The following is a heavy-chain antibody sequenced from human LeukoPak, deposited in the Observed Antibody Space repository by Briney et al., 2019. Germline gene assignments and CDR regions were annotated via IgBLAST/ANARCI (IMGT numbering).Heavy chain of an antibody. V-gene: IGHV3-30*01. Sequence: GGSLRLSCAASGFTFSSYAMDWVRQAPGKGLEWVAVISYDGSNKYYADSVKGRFTISRDNSKNTLYLQMNSLRAEDTAVYYCARDKSSSSKDTVTGYYFDYWGQGTLVTVSS. D-gene: IGHD6-6*01. CDR1: GFTFSSYA. CDR2: ISYDGSNK. CDR3: ARDKSSSSKDTVTGYYFDY. J-gene: IGHJ4*02.